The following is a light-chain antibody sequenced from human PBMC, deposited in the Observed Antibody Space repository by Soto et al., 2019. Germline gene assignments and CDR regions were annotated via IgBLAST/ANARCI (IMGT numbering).Light chain of an antibody. Sequence: EVVLTQSPGTLSLSAGERATLSCRASESVANNHLAWYQQKPGQAPRLLIYDASTRAAGIPDRSSGSGSGTDFTLTISRLEPEDFGVYFCHHYTRSPIFTFGPGTTVD. CDR2: DAS. CDR1: ESVANNH. V-gene: IGKV3-20*01. CDR3: HHYTRSPIFT. J-gene: IGKJ3*01.